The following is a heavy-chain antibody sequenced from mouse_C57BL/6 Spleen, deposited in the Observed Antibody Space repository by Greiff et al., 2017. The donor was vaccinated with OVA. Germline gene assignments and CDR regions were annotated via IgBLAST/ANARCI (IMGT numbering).Heavy chain of an antibody. Sequence: VQLQESGPGLVQPSQSLSITCTVSGFSLTSYGVHWVRQSPGKGLEWLGVIWSGGSTDYNAAFISRLSISKDNSKSQVFFKMNSLQADDTAIYYCASEGRGNYGTFFDYWGQGTTLTVSS. CDR3: ASEGRGNYGTFFDY. V-gene: IGHV2-2*01. J-gene: IGHJ2*01. D-gene: IGHD2-1*01. CDR1: GFSLTSYG. CDR2: IWSGGST.